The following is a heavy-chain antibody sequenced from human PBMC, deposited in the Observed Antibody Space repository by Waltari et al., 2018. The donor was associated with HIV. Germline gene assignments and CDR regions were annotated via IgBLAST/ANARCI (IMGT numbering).Heavy chain of an antibody. CDR3: ARVYYDSSGYYGAAGY. D-gene: IGHD3-22*01. Sequence: QVQLVQSGAEAKKPGASVKVSCKASGYTFTSYDINWVRQATGQGLEWMGWMNPNSGNTGYAQKFQGRVTMTRNTSISTAFMEVSSLRSEDTAVYYCARVYYDSSGYYGAAGYWGQGTLVTVSS. V-gene: IGHV1-8*01. CDR1: GYTFTSYD. J-gene: IGHJ4*02. CDR2: MNPNSGNT.